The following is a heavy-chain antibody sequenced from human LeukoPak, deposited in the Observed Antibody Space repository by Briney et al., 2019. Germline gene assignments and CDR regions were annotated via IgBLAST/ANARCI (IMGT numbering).Heavy chain of an antibody. J-gene: IGHJ4*02. CDR2: IIYSGDVR. CDR1: LFTLCVYA. Sequence: GGSLRLSCAASLFTLCVYAMSCVPDAPQRGVEWVSIIIYSGDVRHYADSVKGRFTITRYNSTNKLYLQMDSLRVEATAVYYRAKTGISGWYFDYWGQGTLVTVSS. CDR3: AKTGISGWYFDY. V-gene: IGHV3-23*01. D-gene: IGHD6-19*01.